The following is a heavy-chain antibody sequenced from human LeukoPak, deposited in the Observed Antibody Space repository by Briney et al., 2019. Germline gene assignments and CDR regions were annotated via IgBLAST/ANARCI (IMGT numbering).Heavy chain of an antibody. CDR2: IYTSGST. CDR3: ARQRLDFWSGYYGFYPNFDY. Sequence: KTSETLSLTCTVSGGSISSYYWSWIRQPAGKGLEWIGRIYTSGSTNYNPSLKSRVTISVDTSKNQFSLKLSSVTAADTAVYYCARQRLDFWSGYYGFYPNFDYWGQGTLVTVSS. D-gene: IGHD3-3*01. J-gene: IGHJ4*02. CDR1: GGSISSYY. V-gene: IGHV4-4*07.